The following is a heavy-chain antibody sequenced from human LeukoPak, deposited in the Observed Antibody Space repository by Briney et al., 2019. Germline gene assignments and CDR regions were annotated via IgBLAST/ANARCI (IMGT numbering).Heavy chain of an antibody. CDR1: GFTFSNAW. CDR2: IKSKTDGGTT. D-gene: IGHD3-10*01. Sequence: GGSLRLSCAASGFTFSNAWMSWVRQAPGKGLEWVGRIKSKTDGGTTDYAAPVKGRFTISRDNSKNTLYLQMNSLRAEDTAVYYCAKDLRSGIIGFLDGFDMWGQGTMVTVSS. V-gene: IGHV3-15*01. J-gene: IGHJ3*02. CDR3: AKDLRSGIIGFLDGFDM.